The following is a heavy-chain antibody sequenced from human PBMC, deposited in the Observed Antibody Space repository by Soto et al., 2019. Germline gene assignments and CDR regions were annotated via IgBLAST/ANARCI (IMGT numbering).Heavy chain of an antibody. D-gene: IGHD1-26*01. Sequence: EVQLVESGGGLVQPGGSLRLSCAASGYTFSNYWMHWVRQAPGMGLVWVSRIDNDGRITNYADSVMGRFTISRDNAKDTLDLQMDSLRAEDTAVYYCGRDLGGGSSSWGPGTLVTVSS. J-gene: IGHJ4*02. CDR3: GRDLGGGSSS. V-gene: IGHV3-74*01. CDR1: GYTFSNYW. CDR2: IDNDGRIT.